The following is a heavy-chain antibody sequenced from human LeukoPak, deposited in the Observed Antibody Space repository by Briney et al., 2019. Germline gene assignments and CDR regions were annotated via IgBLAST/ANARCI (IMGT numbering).Heavy chain of an antibody. CDR1: GGSFSGYY. Sequence: SETLSLTCAVYGGSFSGYYWSWIRQPPGKGLEWIGEINHSGSTNYNPSLKSRVTISVDTSKNQFSLKLSSVTAADTAVYYCARGVPVLRYFDWLSPPAKSYALDYWGQGTLVTVSS. D-gene: IGHD3-9*01. J-gene: IGHJ4*02. CDR2: INHSGST. V-gene: IGHV4-34*01. CDR3: ARGVPVLRYFDWLSPPAKSYALDY.